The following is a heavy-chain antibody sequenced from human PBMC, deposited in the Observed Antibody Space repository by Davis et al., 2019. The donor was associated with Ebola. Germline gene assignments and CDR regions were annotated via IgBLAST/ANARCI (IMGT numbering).Heavy chain of an antibody. J-gene: IGHJ6*02. V-gene: IGHV2-70*01. CDR2: IDWDDDK. D-gene: IGHD1-20*01. CDR1: GFSLSTSGMC. CDR3: ARMGITGIYYYGMDV. Sequence: SGPTLVTPTQTLTLTCTFSGFSLSTSGMCVSWIRQPPGKALEWLALIDWDDDKYYSTSLKTRLTISKDTSKNQVVLTMTNMDPVDTATYYCARMGITGIYYYGMDVWGQGTTVTVSS.